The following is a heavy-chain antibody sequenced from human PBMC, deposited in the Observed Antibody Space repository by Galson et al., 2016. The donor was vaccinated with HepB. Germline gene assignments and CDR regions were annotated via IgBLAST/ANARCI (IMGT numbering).Heavy chain of an antibody. Sequence: SLRLSCVASGFTFSSYDMYWVRQAPGKGLEWVSFISDGSSYIYYADSVKGRFTISRDNAKNSLYLQMTSLRAEDTALYYCARGAKSSGWSFYFDYWGQGTRVTVSS. V-gene: IGHV3-21*01. J-gene: IGHJ4*02. CDR3: ARGAKSSGWSFYFDY. CDR2: ISDGSSYI. CDR1: GFTFSSYD. D-gene: IGHD6-19*01.